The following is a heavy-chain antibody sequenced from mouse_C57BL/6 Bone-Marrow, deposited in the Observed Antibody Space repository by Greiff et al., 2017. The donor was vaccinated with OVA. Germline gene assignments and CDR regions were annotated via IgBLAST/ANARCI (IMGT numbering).Heavy chain of an antibody. CDR3: ARDYYFDY. CDR2: IDPYDSCT. CDR1: GYTFTSYW. Sequence: QVQLQQPGAELVMPGASVKLSCKASGYTFTSYWMHWVKQRPGQGLEWIGEIDPYDSCTNYNQKFKGKSTLTVDKSSSTAYMQLSRLTSEDSAVYYCARDYYFDYWGQGTTLTVSS. V-gene: IGHV1-69*01. J-gene: IGHJ2*01.